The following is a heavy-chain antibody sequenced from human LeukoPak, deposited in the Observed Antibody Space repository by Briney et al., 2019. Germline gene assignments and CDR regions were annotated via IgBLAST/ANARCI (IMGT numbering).Heavy chain of an antibody. CDR1: GYTFTSYG. J-gene: IGHJ4*02. D-gene: IGHD3-10*01. V-gene: IGHV1-18*01. CDR2: ISAYNGNT. Sequence: ASVKVSCKASGYTFTSYGISWVRQAPGQGLEWMGWISAYNGNTNYAQKLQGRVTMTEDTSTDTAYMELSSLRSEDTAVYYCVVLLWFGDLGDFDYWGQGTLVTVSS. CDR3: VVLLWFGDLGDFDY.